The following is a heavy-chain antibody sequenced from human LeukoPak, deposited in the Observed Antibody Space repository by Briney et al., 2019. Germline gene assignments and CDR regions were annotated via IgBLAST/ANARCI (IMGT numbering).Heavy chain of an antibody. D-gene: IGHD4-23*01. CDR2: ITSSSSYI. Sequence: GGTQRLSCAASGFTFSNYGMNWVRQAPGKGLEWVSSITSSSSYIYYSDSVKGRFTISRDNAKNSMYLQMNSLRAEDTAVYYCARCGGGNPRWFDPWGQGTLVTVSS. CDR3: ARCGGGNPRWFDP. V-gene: IGHV3-21*01. CDR1: GFTFSNYG. J-gene: IGHJ5*02.